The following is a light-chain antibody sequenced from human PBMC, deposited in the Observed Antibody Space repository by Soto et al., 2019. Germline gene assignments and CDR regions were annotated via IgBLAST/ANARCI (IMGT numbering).Light chain of an antibody. CDR3: SSYTTTSV. Sequence: QSVLTQPASVSGSPGQSITISCTGTSSDVGAYNYVSWYQHHPGKAPKLMIYEVSNRPSGVSNRFSGSKSGNTASLTISGLQAEDEADYSCSSYTTTSVFGTGTKLTVL. V-gene: IGLV2-14*01. J-gene: IGLJ1*01. CDR2: EVS. CDR1: SSDVGAYNY.